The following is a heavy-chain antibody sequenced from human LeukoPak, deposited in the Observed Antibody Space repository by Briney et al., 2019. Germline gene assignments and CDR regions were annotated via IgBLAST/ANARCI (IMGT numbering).Heavy chain of an antibody. Sequence: ASVKVSCKTSGYPFIGQYLSWVRQAPGQGLEWMGRINPNSGATNYAQKFQGRLTMTRDTSISTAYMELSRLTSDDTAVYYCARDFPYCPIGSCSLFYYYMDIWGNGTTVTVSS. V-gene: IGHV1-2*02. J-gene: IGHJ6*03. CDR3: ARDFPYCPIGSCSLFYYYMDI. CDR1: GYPFIGQY. D-gene: IGHD2-8*01. CDR2: INPNSGAT.